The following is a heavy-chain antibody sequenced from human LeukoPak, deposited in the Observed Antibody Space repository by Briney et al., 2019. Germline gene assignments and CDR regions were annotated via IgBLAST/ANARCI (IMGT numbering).Heavy chain of an antibody. J-gene: IGHJ3*02. CDR3: ARNLNVRGIGTDAFDI. CDR1: GGSISSGGYS. D-gene: IGHD6-13*01. CDR2: IYHSGST. Sequence: SETLSLTCAVSGGSISSGGYSWSWIRQPPGKGLEWIGYIYHSGSTYYNPSLKSRVTISVDRSKNQFSLKLSSVTAADTAVYYCARNLNVRGIGTDAFDIWGQGTMVTVSS. V-gene: IGHV4-30-2*01.